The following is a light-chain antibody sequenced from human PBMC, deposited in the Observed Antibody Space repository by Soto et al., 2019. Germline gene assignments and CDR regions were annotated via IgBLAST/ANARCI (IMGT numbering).Light chain of an antibody. Sequence: DIVMTQSPDSLAVSLGERATINCKSSQSVLYSPNHKNYLAWYQKKAGQPPRLLIYWASTRESGVPDRFSGSGSGTEFTLTISSLQAEDVAEYYCQQYYDTPRTFGQGTKVEIK. CDR2: WAS. J-gene: IGKJ1*01. V-gene: IGKV4-1*01. CDR1: QSVLYSPNHKNY. CDR3: QQYYDTPRT.